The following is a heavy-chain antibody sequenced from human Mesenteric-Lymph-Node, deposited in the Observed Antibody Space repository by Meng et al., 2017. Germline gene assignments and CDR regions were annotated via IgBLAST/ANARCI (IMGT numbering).Heavy chain of an antibody. D-gene: IGHD3-10*01. CDR1: GGSVRSNGYY. V-gene: IGHV4-39*01. CDR2: ISRSGST. Sequence: GPARGKLSETLSPTGTVFGGSVRSNGYYWDWVRQPPGKALECIGAISRSGSTSYNPSIQSRVTMVVDTYKNQFSLMLTSVTATDTAVYYCARRRGGSGRDCWGQGTLVTVSS. CDR3: ARRRGGSGRDC. J-gene: IGHJ4*02.